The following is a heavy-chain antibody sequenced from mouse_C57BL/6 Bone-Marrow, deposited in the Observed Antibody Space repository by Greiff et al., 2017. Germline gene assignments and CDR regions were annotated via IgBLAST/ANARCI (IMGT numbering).Heavy chain of an antibody. CDR3: VRRGYAYAMDY. V-gene: IGHV10-1*01. D-gene: IGHD2-14*01. Sequence: EAGGGLVQPKGSLKLSCAASGFSFNTYAMNWVRQAPGKALEWVARIRSKSNNYATYYADSVKDRFTISRDDSESMLYLQMNNLKTEDTAMYYCVRRGYAYAMDYWGQGTSVTVSS. J-gene: IGHJ4*01. CDR2: IRSKSNNYAT. CDR1: GFSFNTYA.